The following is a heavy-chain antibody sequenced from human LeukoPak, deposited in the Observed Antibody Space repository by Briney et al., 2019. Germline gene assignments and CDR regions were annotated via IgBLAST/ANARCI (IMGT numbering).Heavy chain of an antibody. J-gene: IGHJ4*02. V-gene: IGHV4-34*01. CDR1: GGSFSGYY. CDR3: GGRGRGGLKSGVDY. CDR2: INHSGST. Sequence: SETLSLTCAVYGGSFSGYYWSWVRQPPGKGLEWIGEINHSGSTNYNPSLKSRVAISVDTSKSQFSLKLTSVTAADAAVYYCGGRGRGGLKSGVDYWGQGALVTVSS. D-gene: IGHD3-10*01.